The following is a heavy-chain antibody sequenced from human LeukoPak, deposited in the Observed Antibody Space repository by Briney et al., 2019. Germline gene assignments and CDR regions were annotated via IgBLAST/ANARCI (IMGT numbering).Heavy chain of an antibody. CDR3: AKTTAGYSSGRYPGWPVDY. J-gene: IGHJ4*02. D-gene: IGHD6-19*01. Sequence: GGSLRLYCAASGFTFRSYAIYWVRQAPGKGLEWVSGISGSGGDTYLADSVKGRFSISRDNSKNPVFLKMDSLRAEDTAVYYCAKTTAGYSSGRYPGWPVDYWGQGTLVTVSS. V-gene: IGHV3-23*01. CDR1: GFTFRSYA. CDR2: ISGSGGDT.